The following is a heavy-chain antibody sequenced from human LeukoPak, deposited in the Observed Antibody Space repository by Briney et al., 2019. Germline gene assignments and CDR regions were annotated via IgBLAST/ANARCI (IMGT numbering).Heavy chain of an antibody. V-gene: IGHV1-69*04. D-gene: IGHD4-17*01. CDR3: ARSGRPYGDSNFDY. CDR1: GGTFSSCA. CDR2: IIPILGIA. Sequence: SVKVSCKASGGTFSSCAISWVRQAPGQGLEWMGRIIPILGIANYAQKFQGRVTITADKSTSTAYMELSSLRSEDTAVYYCARSGRPYGDSNFDYWGQGTLVTVSS. J-gene: IGHJ4*02.